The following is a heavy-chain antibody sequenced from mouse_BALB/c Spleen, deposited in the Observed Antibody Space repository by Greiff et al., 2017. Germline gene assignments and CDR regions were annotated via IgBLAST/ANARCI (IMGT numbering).Heavy chain of an antibody. Sequence: VHLVESGPGLVAPSQSLSITCTVSGFSLTDYGVSWIRQPPGKGLEWLGVIWGGGSTYYNSALKSRLSISKDDSKSQVFLKMNSLQTDDTAMYYCAKDHYDYDDYYAMDYWGQGTSVTVSS. CDR1: GFSLTDYG. CDR2: IWGGGST. CDR3: AKDHYDYDDYYAMDY. D-gene: IGHD2-4*01. J-gene: IGHJ4*01. V-gene: IGHV2-6-5*01.